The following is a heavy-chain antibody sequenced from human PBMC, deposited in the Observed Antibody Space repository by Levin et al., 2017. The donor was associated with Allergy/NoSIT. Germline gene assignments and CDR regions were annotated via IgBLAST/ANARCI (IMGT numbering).Heavy chain of an antibody. Sequence: SETLSLTCTVSGGSFSSDYWSWIRQPPGKGLEWIGYIYHSGSTNYNPSLKSRVTISIDTSKNQFFLRLTSVTAADTAVYYCARGPNYSNKFDSWGQGSLVPVSS. V-gene: IGHV4-59*01. CDR1: GGSFSSDY. D-gene: IGHD4-11*01. J-gene: IGHJ4*02. CDR2: IYHSGST. CDR3: ARGPNYSNKFDS.